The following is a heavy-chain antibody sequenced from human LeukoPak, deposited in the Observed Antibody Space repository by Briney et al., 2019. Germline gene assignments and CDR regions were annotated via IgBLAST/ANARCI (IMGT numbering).Heavy chain of an antibody. D-gene: IGHD3-16*01. CDR2: IYYSGST. Sequence: SETLSLTCTVSGGSISSYYWSWIRQPPGKGLEWIGYIYYSGSTYYNPSLKSRVTISVDTSKNQFSLKLSSVTAADTAVYYCARSRSDYDLNWGQGTLVTVSS. J-gene: IGHJ4*02. V-gene: IGHV4-59*04. CDR1: GGSISSYY. CDR3: ARSRSDYDLN.